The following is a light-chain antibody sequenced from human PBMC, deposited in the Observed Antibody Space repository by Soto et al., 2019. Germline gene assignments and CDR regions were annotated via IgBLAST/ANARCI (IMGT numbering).Light chain of an antibody. Sequence: QSVLTQPASVSGSPGQSITISCAGTSNDIGTYNLVSWYQQHPGTAPKLMIYDVSKRPSGVPDRFSGSKSGNTASLTISGLQAEDEADYYCCSYAGSYTFVFGTGTKLTVL. V-gene: IGLV2-11*01. CDR2: DVS. CDR3: CSYAGSYTFV. CDR1: SNDIGTYNL. J-gene: IGLJ1*01.